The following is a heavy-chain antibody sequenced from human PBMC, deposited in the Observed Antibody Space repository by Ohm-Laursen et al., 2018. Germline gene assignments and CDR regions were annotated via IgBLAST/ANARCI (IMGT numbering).Heavy chain of an antibody. D-gene: IGHD5-18*01. CDR2: IWDDGSNQ. CDR3: ARSRYTYGDRLDY. V-gene: IGHV3-33*01. CDR1: GFTSSSYG. Sequence: SLRLSCAASGFTSSSYGMHWVRQAPGKGLEWVAVIWDDGSNQYYADSVKGRFTISRDNSKNTLYLQMNSLRAEDTALYYCARSRYTYGDRLDYWGQGTLVTVSS. J-gene: IGHJ4*02.